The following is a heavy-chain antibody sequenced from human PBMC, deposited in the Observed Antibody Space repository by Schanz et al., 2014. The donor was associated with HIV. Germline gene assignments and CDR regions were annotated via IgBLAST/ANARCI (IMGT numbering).Heavy chain of an antibody. Sequence: QVQLVESGGGVVQPGRSLRLSCAASGFTFSSYDIHWVRQAPGKGLEWVAVISYDGNKRYYADSVKGRFTISRDNSKNALYLQMNSLRAEDTAVYYCAKGQRGVVRGDIDHWGQGTLVTVSS. CDR2: ISYDGNKR. CDR3: AKGQRGVVRGDIDH. V-gene: IGHV3-33*05. D-gene: IGHD3-10*01. J-gene: IGHJ4*02. CDR1: GFTFSSYD.